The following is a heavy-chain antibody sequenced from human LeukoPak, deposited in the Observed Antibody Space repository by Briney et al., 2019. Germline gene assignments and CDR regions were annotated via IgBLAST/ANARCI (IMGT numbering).Heavy chain of an antibody. V-gene: IGHV3-30-3*01. CDR2: ISYDGSNK. J-gene: IGHJ4*02. Sequence: GGSLRLSCAASGFTFSSYAMHWVRQAPGKGLEWVAVISYDGSNKYYADSVKGRFTISRDNSKNTLYLQMNSLRAEDTAVYYCVRPAYYDSSGYYWRYYFDYWGQGTLVTVSS. CDR1: GFTFSSYA. D-gene: IGHD3-22*01. CDR3: VRPAYYDSSGYYWRYYFDY.